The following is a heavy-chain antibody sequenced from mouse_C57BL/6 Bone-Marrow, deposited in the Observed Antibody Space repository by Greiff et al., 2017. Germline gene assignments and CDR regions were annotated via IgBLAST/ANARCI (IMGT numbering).Heavy chain of an antibody. D-gene: IGHD2-3*01. CDR2: IDPSDSST. J-gene: IGHJ3*01. CDR1: GYTFTRYW. CDR3: ARSIYDGYWAY. Sequence: QVQLQQPGAVLVMPGASVKLSCKASGYTFTRYWMHWVKQRPGQGLEWIGEIDPSDSSTNYNQKFKGKSTLTVDKSSSTAYMQLSSLTSEDSAVYYCARSIYDGYWAYWGQGTLVTVSA. V-gene: IGHV1-69*01.